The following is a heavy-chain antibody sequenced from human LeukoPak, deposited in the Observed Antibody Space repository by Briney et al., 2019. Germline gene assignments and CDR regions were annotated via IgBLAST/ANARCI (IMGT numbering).Heavy chain of an antibody. CDR2: ISSGGST. CDR1: GFTVSSNY. Sequence: GGSLRLSCAASGFTVSSNYMSWVCQAPGKGLGRVSVISSGGSTYYADSVKGRFTISRDSSKNTLYLQMNSLRAEDTAVYYCSRYRRATKSFDYWGQGTLVTVSS. CDR3: SRYRRATKSFDY. V-gene: IGHV3-66*02. J-gene: IGHJ4*02. D-gene: IGHD5-24*01.